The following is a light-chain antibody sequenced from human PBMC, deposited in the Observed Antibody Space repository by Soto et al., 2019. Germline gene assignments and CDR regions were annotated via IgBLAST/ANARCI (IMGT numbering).Light chain of an antibody. Sequence: IQMPQSASMLSSTVGSRVPIGCRASQSINRWSAWYQQKPGKAPKLLIYKASSLESGVPSRFSGSGIGTEFSLSISSLQPDDFATYYCQQYSTYPYIFGQGSKVDIK. CDR2: KAS. V-gene: IGKV1-5*03. CDR3: QQYSTYPYI. J-gene: IGKJ2*01. CDR1: QSINRW.